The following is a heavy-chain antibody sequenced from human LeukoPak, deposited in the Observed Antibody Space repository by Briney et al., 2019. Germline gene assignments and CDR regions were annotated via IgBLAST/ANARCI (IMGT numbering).Heavy chain of an antibody. CDR1: GGSFSGYY. D-gene: IGHD3-10*01. Sequence: SETLSLTCAVYGGSFSGYYWSWIRQPPGKGLEWIGEINHSGSTNYNPSLKSRVTISVDTSKNQFSLKLSSVTAADTAVYYCARDPYYGSGSYYNSYAFDIWGQGTMVTVSS. CDR3: ARDPYYGSGSYYNSYAFDI. V-gene: IGHV4-34*01. CDR2: INHSGST. J-gene: IGHJ3*02.